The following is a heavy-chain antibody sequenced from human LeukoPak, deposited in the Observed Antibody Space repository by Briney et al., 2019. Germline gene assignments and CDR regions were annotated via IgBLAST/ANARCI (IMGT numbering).Heavy chain of an antibody. J-gene: IGHJ6*03. V-gene: IGHV3-20*04. CDR2: INWNGGST. CDR1: GFTFDDYG. Sequence: GGSLRLSCAASGFTFDDYGMSWVRQAPGKGLEWVSGINWNGGSTGYADSVKGRFTISRDNAKNSLYLQMNSLRAEDTALYYCAKGGQDPYYMDVWGKGTTVTVSS. CDR3: AKGGQDPYYMDV.